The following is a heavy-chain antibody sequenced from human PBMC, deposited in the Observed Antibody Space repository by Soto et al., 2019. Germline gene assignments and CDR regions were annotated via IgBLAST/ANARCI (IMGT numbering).Heavy chain of an antibody. CDR1: GGPFSGYY. CDR2: INHSGST. V-gene: IGHV4-34*01. D-gene: IGHD6-13*01. J-gene: IGHJ4*02. Sequence: SETLSLTCAVYGGPFSGYYWSWIRQPPGKGLEWIGEINHSGSTNYNPSLKSRVTISVDTSKNQFSLKLSSVTAADTTVYYCAREVNSSSRYFDYWGQGTLVTVSS. CDR3: AREVNSSSRYFDY.